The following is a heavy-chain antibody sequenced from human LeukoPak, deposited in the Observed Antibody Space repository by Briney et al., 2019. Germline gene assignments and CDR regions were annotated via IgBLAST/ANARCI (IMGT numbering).Heavy chain of an antibody. V-gene: IGHV3-30*09. D-gene: IGHD4-23*01. CDR1: GFTFSSYA. J-gene: IGHJ1*01. CDR3: ARDYVTMSRYGGTNSPVH. CDR2: ISYDGSNK. Sequence: GGSLRLSCAASGFTFSSYAMHWVRQAPGKGLEWVAVISYDGSNKYYADSVKGRFAISRDNSKNTLYLQMNSLRAEDTAVYYCARDYVTMSRYGGTNSPVHWGQGTLVTVSS.